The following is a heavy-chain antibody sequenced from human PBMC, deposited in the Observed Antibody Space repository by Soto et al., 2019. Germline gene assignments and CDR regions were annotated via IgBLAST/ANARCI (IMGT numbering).Heavy chain of an antibody. CDR3: ARHADLYYFDY. Sequence: SETLSLTCTVSGGSISSNNYFWGWIRQPPGKALEWIGSISYSGRTYYTPSLKSRVTISVDTSKNQFSLKLSSVTAADTAVYYCARHADLYYFDYWGQGTLVTVSS. J-gene: IGHJ4*02. CDR2: ISYSGRT. CDR1: GGSISSNNYF. V-gene: IGHV4-39*01.